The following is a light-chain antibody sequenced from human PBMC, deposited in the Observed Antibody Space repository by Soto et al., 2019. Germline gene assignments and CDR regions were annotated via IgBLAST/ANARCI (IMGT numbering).Light chain of an antibody. V-gene: IGKV3-20*01. CDR3: QQYGSSPLYT. Sequence: EIVLTQSPGTLSLSPGERATLSCRASQSVSSNYLAWYQQKPGQAPRLLIYGASSRATGIPDRFSGSGCGTDVTLTISSLEPEDFAVYYCQQYGSSPLYTFGQGTKLEIK. CDR2: GAS. CDR1: QSVSSNY. J-gene: IGKJ2*01.